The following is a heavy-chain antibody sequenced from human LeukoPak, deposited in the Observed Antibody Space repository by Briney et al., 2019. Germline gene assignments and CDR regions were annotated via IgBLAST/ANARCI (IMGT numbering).Heavy chain of an antibody. V-gene: IGHV3-23*01. CDR3: ARRSGIAVAGAFDY. Sequence: GGSLRLSCTASGFTFSNYAMRWVRQAPGKGLEWVSGISGSGDSTYYADSVKGRFTISRDNSKNTLYLQMNSLRAEDTAVYYCARRSGIAVAGAFDYWGQGTLVTVSS. J-gene: IGHJ4*02. CDR1: GFTFSNYA. D-gene: IGHD6-19*01. CDR2: ISGSGDST.